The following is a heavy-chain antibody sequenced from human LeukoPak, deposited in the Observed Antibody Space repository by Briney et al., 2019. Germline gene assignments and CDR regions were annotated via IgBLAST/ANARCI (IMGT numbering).Heavy chain of an antibody. Sequence: GGSLRLSCAASGFTFSSYAMHWVRQAPGKGLEWVAVISYDGSNKYYADSVKGRFTISRDNSKNTLYLQMNSLRAEDTAVYYCARDQSIAVAGSTPKFDYWGQGTLVTVSS. V-gene: IGHV3-30-3*01. CDR1: GFTFSSYA. CDR2: ISYDGSNK. J-gene: IGHJ4*02. CDR3: ARDQSIAVAGSTPKFDY. D-gene: IGHD6-19*01.